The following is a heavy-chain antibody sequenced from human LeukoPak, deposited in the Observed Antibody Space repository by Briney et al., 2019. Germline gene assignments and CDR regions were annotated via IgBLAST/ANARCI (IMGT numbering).Heavy chain of an antibody. Sequence: GGSLRLSCAASGFTFSTYNMNWVRQAPGKGLEWVSSISSSSNYIYYADSVKGRFTISRDNAKNSLYLQMNSLRAEDTDVYYCARDVGATAPDAFDIWGQGTMVTVSS. J-gene: IGHJ3*02. CDR3: ARDVGATAPDAFDI. D-gene: IGHD1-26*01. CDR2: ISSSSNYI. V-gene: IGHV3-21*01. CDR1: GFTFSTYN.